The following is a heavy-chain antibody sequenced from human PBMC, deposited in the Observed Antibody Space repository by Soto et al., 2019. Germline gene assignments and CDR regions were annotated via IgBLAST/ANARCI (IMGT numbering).Heavy chain of an antibody. D-gene: IGHD3-3*01. CDR2: IYHSGST. V-gene: IGHV4-4*02. CDR3: ARDGGLTGGIFGKEGWFDP. J-gene: IGHJ5*02. Sequence: QVQLQESGPGLVKPSGTLSLTCAVSGGSISSSNWWSWVRQPPGKGLEWIGEIYHSGSTNYNPSLKSRVTISVDKSKNQFSLKLSSVTGADTAVYYCARDGGLTGGIFGKEGWFDPWVQGTLVTVSS. CDR1: GGSISSSNW.